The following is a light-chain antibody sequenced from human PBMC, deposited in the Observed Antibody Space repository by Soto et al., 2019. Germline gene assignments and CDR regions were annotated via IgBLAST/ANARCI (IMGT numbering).Light chain of an antibody. CDR2: AVS. CDR3: SSYRSSDTLEV. CDR1: SDDIGAYDY. J-gene: IGLJ1*01. V-gene: IGLV2-14*01. Sequence: QSVLTQPSSVSASPGQSISISCTGTSDDIGAYDYVSWYQQHPGKAPKLILYAVSNRPSGVSTRFSGSKSGNTASLTISGVQADDEADYYCSSYRSSDTLEVFGTGTNV.